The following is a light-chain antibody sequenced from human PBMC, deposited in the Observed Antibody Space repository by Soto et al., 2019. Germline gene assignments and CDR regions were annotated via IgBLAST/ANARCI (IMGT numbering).Light chain of an antibody. V-gene: IGKV4-1*01. CDR3: QRYYSVPPT. Sequence: DIVMTQSPDSLAVSLGERATINCKSSQSVLYSSNNENSLAWYQQKPGQPPKLLIYWASTRESGVPDRFSGGGSGTDFTLTIRSLQAEDVAVYYCQRYYSVPPTFGQGTKVEI. J-gene: IGKJ1*01. CDR2: WAS. CDR1: QSVLYSSNNENS.